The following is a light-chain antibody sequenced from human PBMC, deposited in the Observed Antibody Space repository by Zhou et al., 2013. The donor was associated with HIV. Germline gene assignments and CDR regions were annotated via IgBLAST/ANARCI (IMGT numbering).Light chain of an antibody. CDR1: QNVAYD. V-gene: IGKV3-11*01. Sequence: EIVLTQSPSTLSLSPGESAALSCRASQNVAYDFAWYQQKPGQAPRLLIYDVSNRATGIPARFSGSGSGTDFTLTISSLEPEDFVVYYCQQYGTSVTFGGGTKVEIK. CDR3: QQYGTSVT. CDR2: DVS. J-gene: IGKJ4*01.